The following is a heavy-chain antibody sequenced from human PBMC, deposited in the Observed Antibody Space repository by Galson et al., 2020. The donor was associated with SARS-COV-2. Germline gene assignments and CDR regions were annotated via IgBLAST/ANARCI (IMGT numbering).Heavy chain of an antibody. J-gene: IGHJ4*02. CDR3: VRTGYNCFDN. D-gene: IGHD3-9*01. CDR2: ISGNSGDI. V-gene: IGHV3-21*01. Sequence: GGSLRLSCAASGFIFTDYSMNWVRQAPGKGLEWVSSISGNSGDIYYAGSVKGRFTISRDNAKRSLYLQMNSLRAGDTAVYYCVRTGYNCFDNWGQGTLVTVSS. CDR1: GFIFTDYS.